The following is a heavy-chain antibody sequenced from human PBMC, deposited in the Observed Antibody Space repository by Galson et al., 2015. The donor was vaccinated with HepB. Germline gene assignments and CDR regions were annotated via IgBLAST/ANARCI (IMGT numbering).Heavy chain of an antibody. CDR2: IWYDGSKK. V-gene: IGHV3-33*01. J-gene: IGHJ6*02. CDR3: ARQQPGFKYARTIKNNYGLDV. D-gene: IGHD2-8*01. CDR1: GFPFSDYD. Sequence: SLRLSCAASGFPFSDYDMHWVRQAPGKGLEWVAVIWYDGSKKYSGESVKGRFTISRDNFKNTMYLQMNSLRAEDTAVYYCARQQPGFKYARTIKNNYGLDVWGQGTTVTVSS.